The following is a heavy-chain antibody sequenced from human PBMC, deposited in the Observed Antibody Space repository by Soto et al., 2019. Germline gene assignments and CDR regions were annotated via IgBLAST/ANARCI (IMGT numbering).Heavy chain of an antibody. V-gene: IGHV3-33*01. Sequence: PGGSLRLSCAASGFTFSSYGMHWVRQAPGKGLEWVAVIWYDGSNKYYADSVKGRFTISRDNSKNTLYLQMNSLRAEDTAVYYCASFLVDTAMETDYWGQGTLVTVSS. D-gene: IGHD5-18*01. J-gene: IGHJ4*02. CDR1: GFTFSSYG. CDR2: IWYDGSNK. CDR3: ASFLVDTAMETDY.